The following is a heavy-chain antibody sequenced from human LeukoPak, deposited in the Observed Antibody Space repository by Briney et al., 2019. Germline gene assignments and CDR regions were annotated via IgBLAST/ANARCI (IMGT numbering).Heavy chain of an antibody. D-gene: IGHD3-10*01. J-gene: IGHJ4*02. CDR3: AKAYASGSYSTFDY. CDR2: VSGSGGIP. Sequence: PGRSLRLSCAASAFTFSSYAMSWVSQAPGKGLEWVSTVSGSGGIPSYADSVKGRFTISRDNSKNTLYLQMNSLRAEDTAVYYCAKAYASGSYSTFDYWGQGTLVTVSS. CDR1: AFTFSSYA. V-gene: IGHV3-23*01.